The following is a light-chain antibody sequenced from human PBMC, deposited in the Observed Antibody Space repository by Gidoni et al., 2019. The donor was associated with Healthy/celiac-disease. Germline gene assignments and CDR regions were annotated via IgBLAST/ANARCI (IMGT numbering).Light chain of an antibody. CDR1: SSYVGGYNY. CDR3: SSYAGSNPLV. Sequence: QSALTQPTSASASPGQSVTISCTGTSSYVGGYNYVFWYQQQPGKAPKLMIYEVSKRPSGVPGRFSGSKSGNTASLTVSGLQAEDEADYYCSSYAGSNPLVFGTGTKVTVL. CDR2: EVS. V-gene: IGLV2-8*01. J-gene: IGLJ1*01.